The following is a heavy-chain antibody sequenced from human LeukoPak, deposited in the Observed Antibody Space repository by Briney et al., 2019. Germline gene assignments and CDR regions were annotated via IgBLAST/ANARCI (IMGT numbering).Heavy chain of an antibody. CDR1: GYTFTGYY. CDR3: ARVFSSSSVAFGY. CDR2: INPNSGGT. V-gene: IGHV1-2*02. J-gene: IGHJ4*02. Sequence: ASVKVSCKASGYTFTGYYMHWVRQAPGQGLEWMGWINPNSGGTNYAQKFQGRVTMTRDTSISTAYMELSRLRSDDTALYYCARVFSSSSVAFGYWGQGTLVTVSS. D-gene: IGHD6-6*01.